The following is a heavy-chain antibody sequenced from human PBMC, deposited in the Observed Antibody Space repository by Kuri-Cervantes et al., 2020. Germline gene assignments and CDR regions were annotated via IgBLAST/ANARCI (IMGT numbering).Heavy chain of an antibody. Sequence: SGPTLVKPTQTLTLTCTFSGFSLSTSGVGAGWIRQPPGKALEWLALIYWNDDKRYSPSLKSRLTITKDTSKNQVVLTMTNMDPVDTATYYCAHTKPSNWNDRGHYFDYWGQGTLVTVSS. CDR3: AHTKPSNWNDRGHYFDY. J-gene: IGHJ4*02. V-gene: IGHV2-5*01. CDR2: IYWNDDK. CDR1: GFSLSTSGVG. D-gene: IGHD1-20*01.